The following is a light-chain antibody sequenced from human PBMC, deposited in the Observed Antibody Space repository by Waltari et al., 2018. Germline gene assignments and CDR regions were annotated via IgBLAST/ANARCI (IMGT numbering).Light chain of an antibody. V-gene: IGKV3-15*01. Sequence: EIVMTQSPATLSVSPGERATLSCRASQSVSSNLAWYQQKPGQAPRLLIYGTSTRATGIPARVSGSGSGTEFTLTISSLQSEDFAVDYCQQYNNWPQTFGQGTKVEIK. CDR1: QSVSSN. CDR3: QQYNNWPQT. CDR2: GTS. J-gene: IGKJ1*01.